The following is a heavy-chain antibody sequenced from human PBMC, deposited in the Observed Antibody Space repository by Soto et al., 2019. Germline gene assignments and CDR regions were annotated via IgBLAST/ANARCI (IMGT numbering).Heavy chain of an antibody. CDR1: GFTFSSYG. Sequence: QVQLVESGGGVVQPGRSLRLSCAASGFTFSSYGMHWVRQAPGKGLEWVAVIWYDGSNKYYADSVKGRFTISRDNSKNTLYLQMNSLRAEDTAVYYCARLQLLVGGYNYGLDVWGQGTTVTVSS. V-gene: IGHV3-33*01. D-gene: IGHD6-19*01. CDR2: IWYDGSNK. CDR3: ARLQLLVGGYNYGLDV. J-gene: IGHJ6*02.